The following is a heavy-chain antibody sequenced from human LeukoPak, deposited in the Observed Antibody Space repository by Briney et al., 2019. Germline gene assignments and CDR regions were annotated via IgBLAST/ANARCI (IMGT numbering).Heavy chain of an antibody. V-gene: IGHV4-59*12. CDR1: GGSISNYY. CDR2: IYSSGST. Sequence: SETLSLTCTVSGGSISNYYWSWIRQPPGKGLEWIGYIYSSGSTNYNPSLKSRVTISVDKSKIQFSLKLSSLTAADTAVYYCARSYAITTRSIVNGSDPWGQGTLVTVSS. J-gene: IGHJ5*02. D-gene: IGHD4-11*01. CDR3: ARSYAITTRSIVNGSDP.